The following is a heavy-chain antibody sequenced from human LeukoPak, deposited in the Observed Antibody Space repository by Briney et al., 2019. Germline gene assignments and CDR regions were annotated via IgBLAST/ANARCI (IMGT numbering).Heavy chain of an antibody. CDR3: VSHCSTTSCYLY. V-gene: IGHV3-74*01. D-gene: IGHD2-2*01. J-gene: IGHJ4*02. CDR1: GFTFSSYW. CDR2: INSDGSGT. Sequence: GGSLRLSCAASGFTFSSYWMHWVRQAPGKGLVWVSRINSDGSGTSYADSVKGRFTISRDNAKNTLYLQMNSLRAEDTAVYYCVSHCSTTSCYLYWGQGTLVTVSS.